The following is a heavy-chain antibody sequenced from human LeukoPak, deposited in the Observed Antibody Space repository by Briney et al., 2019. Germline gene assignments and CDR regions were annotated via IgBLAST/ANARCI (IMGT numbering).Heavy chain of an antibody. CDR3: ARGGRNQDAFDI. CDR1: GGSISSYY. Sequence: SETLSLTCTVSGGSISSYYWSWIRQPPGKGLEWIGYIYYSGSTNYNPSLKSRVTISVDTSKNQFSLKLSSVTAADTAVYYCARGGRNQDAFDIWGQGTMVTVSS. CDR2: IYYSGST. D-gene: IGHD1-14*01. J-gene: IGHJ3*02. V-gene: IGHV4-59*01.